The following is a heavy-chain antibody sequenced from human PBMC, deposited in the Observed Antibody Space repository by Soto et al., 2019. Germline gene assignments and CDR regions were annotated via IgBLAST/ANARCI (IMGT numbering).Heavy chain of an antibody. V-gene: IGHV1-69*12. Sequence: QVQLVQSGAEVKKPGSSVKVSCKASGGTFSSYAISRVRQAPGQGLEWMGGIIPIFGTANYAQKFQGRVTITADDATSTAVMELSSVTSEDTAAYYCARLVSSIATTNWFDPWYQGTLVTVS. J-gene: IGHJ5*02. CDR1: GGTFSSYA. CDR3: ARLVSSIATTNWFDP. D-gene: IGHD6-6*01. CDR2: IIPIFGTA.